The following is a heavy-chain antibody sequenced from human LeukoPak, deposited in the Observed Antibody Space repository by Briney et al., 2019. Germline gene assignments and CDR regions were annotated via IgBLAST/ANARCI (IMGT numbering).Heavy chain of an antibody. V-gene: IGHV1-2*04. Sequence: ASVKVSCKASGYTFTGYYMHWVRQAPGQGLEWMGWINPNSGDTNYAQKFQGWVTMTRDTSISTAYVELSSLRSDDTAVYYCARSMAGYGAWHDAFDIWGQGTMVTVSS. CDR1: GYTFTGYY. CDR3: ARSMAGYGAWHDAFDI. CDR2: INPNSGDT. J-gene: IGHJ3*02. D-gene: IGHD3-10*01.